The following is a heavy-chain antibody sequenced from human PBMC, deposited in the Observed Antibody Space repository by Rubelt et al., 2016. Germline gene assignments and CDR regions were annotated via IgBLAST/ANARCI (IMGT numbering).Heavy chain of an antibody. Sequence: QVQLQQWGAGLLKPSETLSLTCAVYGGSFSGYYWSWIRQPPGKGLEWIGEINHSGSTNYNPSLKSRVTISVDTSKNQFSRKLSSVTAADTAVYYCARERQQLEYNWFDPWGQGTLVTVSS. CDR1: GGSFSGYY. CDR2: INHSGST. J-gene: IGHJ5*02. D-gene: IGHD6-13*01. V-gene: IGHV4-34*01. CDR3: ARERQQLEYNWFDP.